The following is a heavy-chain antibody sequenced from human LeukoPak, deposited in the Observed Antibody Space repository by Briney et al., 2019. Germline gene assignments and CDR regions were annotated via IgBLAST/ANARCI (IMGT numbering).Heavy chain of an antibody. D-gene: IGHD3-22*01. J-gene: IGHJ4*02. V-gene: IGHV3-9*01. CDR2: ISWNSGSI. Sequence: GGSLRLSCAASGFTFDDYAMLWVRHAPGKGLEWVSGISWNSGSIVYADSVKGRFTISRDNAKNSLYLQMNSLRAEDTALYYCAKDESYYYDSSGLFDYWGQGTLVTVSS. CDR3: AKDESYYYDSSGLFDY. CDR1: GFTFDDYA.